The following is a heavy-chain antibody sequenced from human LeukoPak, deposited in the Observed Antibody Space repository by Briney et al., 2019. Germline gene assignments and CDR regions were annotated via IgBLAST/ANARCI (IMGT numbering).Heavy chain of an antibody. D-gene: IGHD3-9*01. CDR1: GFNFGNTR. Sequence: PGGSLRLSCEASGFNFGNTRMNWVRQPPGKGLEWVGRIKSKPDGVTKSYAATLKGRFTISRDDSINSVFLQMDILKSSETAVYYCTTDLFGGAVKAQAATGTVGWGQGTQVTVSS. CDR2: IKSKPDGVTK. CDR3: TTDLFGGAVKAQAATGTVG. V-gene: IGHV3-15*07. J-gene: IGHJ4*02.